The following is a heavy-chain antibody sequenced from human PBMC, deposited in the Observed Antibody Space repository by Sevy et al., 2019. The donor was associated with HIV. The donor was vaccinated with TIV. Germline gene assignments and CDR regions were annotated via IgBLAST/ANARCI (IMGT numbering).Heavy chain of an antibody. CDR3: ASSFTDYDISTGYYSFDY. CDR2: IYYSGST. D-gene: IGHD3-9*01. V-gene: IGHV4-39*01. CDR1: GGSISSSSYY. Sequence: SETLSLTCTVSGGSISSSSYYWGWIRQPPGKGLEWIGSIYYSGSTYYNPSLKSRVTISVDTSKNQFSLKLSSVTAADTAVYYCASSFTDYDISTGYYSFDYWGQGTLVTVSS. J-gene: IGHJ4*02.